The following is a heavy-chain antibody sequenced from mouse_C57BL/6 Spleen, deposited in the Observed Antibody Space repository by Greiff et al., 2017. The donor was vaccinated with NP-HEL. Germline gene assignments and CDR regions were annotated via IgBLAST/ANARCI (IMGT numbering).Heavy chain of an antibody. CDR3: ARIGGREYFDV. CDR2: INPSTGGT. Sequence: VQLQQSGPELVKPGASVKISCKASGYSFTGYYMNWVKQSPEKSLEWIGEINPSTGGTTYNQKFKAKATLTVDKSSSTAYMQLKSLTSEDSAVYYRARIGGREYFDVWGTGTTVTVSS. CDR1: GYSFTGYY. D-gene: IGHD2-14*01. V-gene: IGHV1-42*01. J-gene: IGHJ1*03.